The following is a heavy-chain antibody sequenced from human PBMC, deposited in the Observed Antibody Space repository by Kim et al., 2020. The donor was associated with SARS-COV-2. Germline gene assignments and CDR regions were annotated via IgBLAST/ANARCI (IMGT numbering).Heavy chain of an antibody. CDR1: GHTFTRDS. D-gene: IGHD2-15*01. J-gene: IGHJ4*02. CDR3: LGGYYFDY. V-gene: IGHV1-3*01. Sequence: ASVKVSCKTSGHTFTRDSIHWVRQAPGQRLEWMGGIDCGNGNTIYSQKFQGRVTFTTDTSASTAYMELSSLRSEDSAVYYCLGGYYFDYWGQGTLVTGPS. CDR2: IDCGNGNT.